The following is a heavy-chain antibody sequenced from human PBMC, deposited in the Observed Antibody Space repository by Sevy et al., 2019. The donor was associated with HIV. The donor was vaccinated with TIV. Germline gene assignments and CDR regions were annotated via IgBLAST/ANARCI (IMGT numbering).Heavy chain of an antibody. CDR1: GYTFTSYG. CDR2: ISAYNGNT. CDR3: ARGSFGDPYYYYYYMDV. V-gene: IGHV1-18*04. D-gene: IGHD3-10*01. Sequence: ASVKVSCKASGYTFTSYGISWVRQAPGQWLEWMGWISAYNGNTNCAQKLQGRVTMTTDTSTSTAYMELRSLRSDDTAVYYCARGSFGDPYYYYYYMDVWGKGTTVTVSS. J-gene: IGHJ6*03.